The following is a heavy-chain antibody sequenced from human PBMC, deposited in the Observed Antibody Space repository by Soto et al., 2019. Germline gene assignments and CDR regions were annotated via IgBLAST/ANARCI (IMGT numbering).Heavy chain of an antibody. CDR1: GYTFTGYY. V-gene: IGHV1-2*04. CDR3: ARDLKRVDYYGSGSLWFDP. D-gene: IGHD3-10*01. CDR2: INPNSGGT. J-gene: IGHJ5*02. Sequence: ASVKVSCKASGYTFTGYYMHWVRQAPGQGLEWMGWINPNSGGTNYAQKFQGWVTMTRDTSISTAYMELSRLRSDDTAVYYCARDLKRVDYYGSGSLWFDPWGQGTLVTVSS.